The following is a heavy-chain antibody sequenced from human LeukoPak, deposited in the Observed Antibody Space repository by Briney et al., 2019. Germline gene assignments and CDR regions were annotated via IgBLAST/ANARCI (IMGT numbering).Heavy chain of an antibody. CDR2: ISHTGDRT. D-gene: IGHD3-22*01. J-gene: IGHJ4*02. Sequence: PGGSLRLSCAASGFTFSGYGMNWVRQAPGTGLEWVSAISHTGDRTYYADSVRGRFTISRDNSKNTLYLQMNSLRAEDTAVYYCAKDAHYDSSGYYLRGNYFDYWGQGTLVTVSS. CDR1: GFTFSGYG. V-gene: IGHV3-23*01. CDR3: AKDAHYDSSGYYLRGNYFDY.